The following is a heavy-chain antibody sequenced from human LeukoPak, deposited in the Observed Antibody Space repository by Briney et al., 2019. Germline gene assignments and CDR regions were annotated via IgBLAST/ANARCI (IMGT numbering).Heavy chain of an antibody. J-gene: IGHJ4*02. Sequence: GGSLRLSCAASGFTFSNSWMDWVRQAPGKGLEWVGRIKSKTDGRTEDYAAPVKGRFTISSDDSKHKLYLQMNRLKTEDTAVYYCTKDLMYYYGPSGDINYWGQGTLVTVSS. D-gene: IGHD3-22*01. CDR1: GFTFSNSW. V-gene: IGHV3-15*01. CDR3: TKDLMYYYGPSGDINY. CDR2: IKSKTDGRTE.